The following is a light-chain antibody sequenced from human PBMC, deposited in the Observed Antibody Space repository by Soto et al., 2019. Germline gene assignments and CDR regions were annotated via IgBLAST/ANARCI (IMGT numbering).Light chain of an antibody. Sequence: EIVMTQSPGALSVSPGERATLSCRASQSVSSNLAWYQHQPGQPPRLLIYGASTRATGVPTRFSGSGSGAEFTLTINSLQSEDFAVYYCQQYNSWPLTFGGGTKVDI. J-gene: IGKJ4*01. V-gene: IGKV3D-15*01. CDR2: GAS. CDR3: QQYNSWPLT. CDR1: QSVSSN.